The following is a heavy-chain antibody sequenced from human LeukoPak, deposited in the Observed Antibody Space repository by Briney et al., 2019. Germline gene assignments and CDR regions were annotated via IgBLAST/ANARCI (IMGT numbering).Heavy chain of an antibody. CDR2: IYYSGST. CDR3: TGSSWYYFDY. CDR1: GGSISSGGYS. D-gene: IGHD6-13*01. J-gene: IGHJ4*02. V-gene: IGHV4-30-4*07. Sequence: KPSETLSLTCAVSGGSISSGGYSWSWIRQPPGKGLEWIGYIYYSGSTYYNPSLKSRVTISVDTSKNQFSLKLSSVTAADTAVYYCTGSSWYYFDYWGQGTLVTVSS.